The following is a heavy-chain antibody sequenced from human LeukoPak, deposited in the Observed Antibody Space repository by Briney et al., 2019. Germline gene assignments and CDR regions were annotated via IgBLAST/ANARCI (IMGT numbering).Heavy chain of an antibody. CDR1: GGSFRGYY. CDR3: AESCISTSCYGY. V-gene: IGHV4-34*01. J-gene: IGHJ4*02. CDR2: INHSGST. Sequence: SETLSLTCAVYGGSFRGYYWSWIRQPPGKGLEWIGEINHSGSTNYNQSLKSRDTISVDTNKNQFSLKMRSVTAADTAVYYCAESCISTSCYGYWGQGTLVTVSS. D-gene: IGHD2-2*01.